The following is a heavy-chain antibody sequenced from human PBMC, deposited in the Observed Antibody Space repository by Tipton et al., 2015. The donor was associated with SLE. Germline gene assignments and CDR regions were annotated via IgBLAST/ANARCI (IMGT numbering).Heavy chain of an antibody. Sequence: TLSLTCAVYGGPFSGYYWSWIRQPPGKGLEWIGEINHSGSTNYNPSLKSRVTISVDASKNQFSLKLSSVTAADTAMYYYAGGRDIAPVGNGGDFQHWGQGTLVTVSS. J-gene: IGHJ1*01. CDR3: AGGRDIAPVGNGGDFQH. CDR2: INHSGST. V-gene: IGHV4-34*01. CDR1: GGPFSGYY. D-gene: IGHD6-13*01.